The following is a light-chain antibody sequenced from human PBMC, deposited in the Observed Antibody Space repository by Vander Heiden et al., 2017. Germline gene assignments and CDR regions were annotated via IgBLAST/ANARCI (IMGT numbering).Light chain of an antibody. J-gene: IGKJ4*01. V-gene: IGKV1D-12*01. Sequence: DIEMTQSPSSVSASVGDTVTIACRASQTVSSRVAWYQLRPGEAPKFLIYGTSILERGVPSRFSGSGSGTHFSLTINNLQPKDFAIYYCQQAYSFPPTFGGGTKVEIK. CDR1: QTVSSR. CDR3: QQAYSFPPT. CDR2: GTS.